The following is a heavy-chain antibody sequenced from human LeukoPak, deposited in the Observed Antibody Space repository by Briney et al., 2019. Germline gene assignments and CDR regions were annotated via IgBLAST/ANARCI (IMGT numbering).Heavy chain of an antibody. V-gene: IGHV3-23*05. CDR3: AKVLSVTDHYWYGMDV. D-gene: IGHD4-17*01. J-gene: IGHJ6*02. CDR1: GFTFSSYP. CDR2: IDDSGSRA. Sequence: QSGGSLRLSCAASGFTFSSYPMIWIRQAPGKGLEAVASIDDSGSRAYYADSVKGRFTVSRDNSKNTLFLQMNSLRADDTAVYYCAKVLSVTDHYWYGMDVWGQGATVTVSS.